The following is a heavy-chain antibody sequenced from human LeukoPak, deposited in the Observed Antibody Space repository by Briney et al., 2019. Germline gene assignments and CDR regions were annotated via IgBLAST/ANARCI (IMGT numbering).Heavy chain of an antibody. J-gene: IGHJ4*02. CDR2: IYYSGST. V-gene: IGHV4-39*07. CDR1: GGSISSSSYY. CDR3: ARGLNRQWELLLLDGFFSYYFDY. D-gene: IGHD1-26*01. Sequence: SETLSLTCTVSGGSISSSSYYWGWIRQPPGKGLEWIGSIYYSGSTYYNPSLKSRVTISVDTSKNQFSLKLSSVTAADTAVYYCARGLNRQWELLLLDGFFSYYFDYWGQGTLVTVSS.